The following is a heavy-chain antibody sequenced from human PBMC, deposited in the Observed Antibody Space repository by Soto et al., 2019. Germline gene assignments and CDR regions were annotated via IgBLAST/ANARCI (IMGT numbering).Heavy chain of an antibody. CDR1: GFSFNYSW. Sequence: PGGSLRLSCAVSGFSFNYSWMHWVRQAPGKGLVWVSRINRDGATTIYADSVKGRFTISRDNAKSMVFLQMNSLRPDDTAVYYCVGYSRYYYYYAMDVWGQGTTVTVSS. D-gene: IGHD3-22*01. CDR3: VGYSRYYYYYAMDV. J-gene: IGHJ6*02. V-gene: IGHV3-74*01. CDR2: INRDGATT.